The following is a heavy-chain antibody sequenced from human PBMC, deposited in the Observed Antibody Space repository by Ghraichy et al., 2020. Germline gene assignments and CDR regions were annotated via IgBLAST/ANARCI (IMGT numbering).Heavy chain of an antibody. CDR2: IIPIFGTA. CDR1: GGTFSSYA. D-gene: IGHD1-26*01. Sequence: SVKVSCKASGGTFSSYAISWVRQAPGQGLEWMGGIIPIFGTANYAQKFQGRVTITADESTSTAYMELSSLRSEDTAVYYCARDPPMYSGSYPYYYGMDVWGQGTTVTVSS. J-gene: IGHJ6*02. CDR3: ARDPPMYSGSYPYYYGMDV. V-gene: IGHV1-69*13.